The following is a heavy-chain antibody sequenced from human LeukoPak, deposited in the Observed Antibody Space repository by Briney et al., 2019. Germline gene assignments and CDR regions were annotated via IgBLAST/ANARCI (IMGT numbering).Heavy chain of an antibody. Sequence: GGSLRLSCAASGFTFSGSAIHWVRQASGKGLEWVGRIRGKANSYATAYAASVKGRLTISRDDSKNTAYLQMNSLKTEDTAVYYCTTITADTALVDFDYWGQGTLVTVSS. D-gene: IGHD5-18*01. J-gene: IGHJ4*02. CDR3: TTITADTALVDFDY. CDR2: IRGKANSYAT. V-gene: IGHV3-73*01. CDR1: GFTFSGSA.